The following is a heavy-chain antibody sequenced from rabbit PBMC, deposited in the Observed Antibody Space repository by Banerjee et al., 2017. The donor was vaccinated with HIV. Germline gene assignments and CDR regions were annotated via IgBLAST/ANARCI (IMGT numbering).Heavy chain of an antibody. CDR2: IFAGNGRP. D-gene: IGHD1-1*01. CDR1: GFAAGTSY. CDR3: ARGSSGYYGANL. J-gene: IGHJ4*01. V-gene: IGHV1S7*01. Sequence: QLVQSWGGLVQPGGSLHLSCKPPGFAAGTSYMSGSRQVPGKGLGWIGAIFAGNGRPYYASWVNGRFTVSSDSAQNAVDLQMNSLTVADTAAYFCARGSSGYYGANLWGPGTLVAV.